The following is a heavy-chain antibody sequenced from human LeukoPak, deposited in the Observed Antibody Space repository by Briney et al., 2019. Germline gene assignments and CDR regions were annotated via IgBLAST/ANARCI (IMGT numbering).Heavy chain of an antibody. CDR3: ARGQCSGGSCYFGY. Sequence: ASETLSLTCAVSGGSFCGYNWSWICQRPGQWREWVGQINHSGSTNYNTSLKSRVTISIDTSNNQFSLKLSSVTAADTAVYYGARGQCSGGSCYFGYWGQGTLVTVSS. D-gene: IGHD2-15*01. CDR2: INHSGST. CDR1: GGSFCGYN. V-gene: IGHV4-34*01. J-gene: IGHJ4*02.